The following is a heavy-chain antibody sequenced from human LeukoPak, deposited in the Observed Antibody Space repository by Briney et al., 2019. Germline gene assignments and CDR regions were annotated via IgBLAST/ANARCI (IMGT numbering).Heavy chain of an antibody. CDR3: AREGREYYYGSGSPNWSDP. CDR2: INAGNGNT. Sequence: ASVKVSCKASGYTFTSYAMHWVRQAPGQRLEWIGGINAGNGNTKYSQKFQGRVTITRDTSASTAYMELSSLRSEDTAVYYCAREGREYYYGSGSPNWSDPWGQGTLVTVSS. D-gene: IGHD3-10*01. V-gene: IGHV1-3*01. CDR1: GYTFTSYA. J-gene: IGHJ5*02.